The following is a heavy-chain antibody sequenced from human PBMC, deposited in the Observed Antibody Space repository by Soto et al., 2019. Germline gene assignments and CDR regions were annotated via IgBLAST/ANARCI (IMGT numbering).Heavy chain of an antibody. D-gene: IGHD3-10*01. Sequence: QLQLQESGPGLVKPSETLSLICTVSGGSISSNNFYWGWIRQTPGKGLEWIGSIYYSGITQYNPSPKSRVTISVDTSKNQFSLKVRSVTAADTAVYYCARHGSAMVQGVRLRDYWGQGTLVTVSS. CDR3: ARHGSAMVQGVRLRDY. J-gene: IGHJ4*02. V-gene: IGHV4-39*01. CDR1: GGSISSNNFY. CDR2: IYYSGIT.